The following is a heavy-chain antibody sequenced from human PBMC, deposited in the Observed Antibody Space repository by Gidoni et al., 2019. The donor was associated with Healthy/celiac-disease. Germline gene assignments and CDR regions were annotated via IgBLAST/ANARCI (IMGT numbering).Heavy chain of an antibody. J-gene: IGHJ5*02. CDR3: AKVGAAGTIDP. CDR2: ISGSGGST. V-gene: IGHV3-23*01. Sequence: VQLLESGGGLVQPGGSLRLSCAASGSPCSSYAMSWVRQAPGTGLEWVSAISGSGGSTYDADSVKGRSTIARDNSKNTLYLQMNSRRAEDTAVYYCAKVGAAGTIDPWGQGTLVTVSS. CDR1: GSPCSSYA. D-gene: IGHD6-13*01.